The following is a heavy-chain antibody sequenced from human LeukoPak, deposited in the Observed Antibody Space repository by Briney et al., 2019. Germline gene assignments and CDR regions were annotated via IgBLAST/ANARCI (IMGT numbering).Heavy chain of an antibody. CDR3: ARHRSDGTYPLDY. V-gene: IGHV4-59*08. CDR1: GFTFTRAW. Sequence: PGGSLRLSCATSGFTFTRAWMTWVRQPPGKGLEWIGHIYSSGSTTYSPSLKSRVTMSVDTSKNQFSLKLTSVTAADTAVYYCARHRSDGTYPLDYWGQGALVTVSS. CDR2: IYSSGST. J-gene: IGHJ4*02. D-gene: IGHD1-26*01.